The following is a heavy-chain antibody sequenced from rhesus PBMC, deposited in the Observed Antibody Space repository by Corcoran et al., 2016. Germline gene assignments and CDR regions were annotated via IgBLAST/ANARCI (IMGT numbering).Heavy chain of an antibody. CDR2: INGNTENT. D-gene: IGHD2-21*01. CDR1: GASISSYW. Sequence: QVQLQESGQGLVKPSETLSLTCTVSGASISSYWWNWIRQPPGKGLEVIGEINGNTENTKHNPSLKSLVTISKDASNNQFSLKLNSVTAADTAVYYCARSNTVLVVVAMGGVDYWGQGVLVTVSS. CDR3: ARSNTVLVVVAMGGVDY. J-gene: IGHJ4*01. V-gene: IGHV4-80*01.